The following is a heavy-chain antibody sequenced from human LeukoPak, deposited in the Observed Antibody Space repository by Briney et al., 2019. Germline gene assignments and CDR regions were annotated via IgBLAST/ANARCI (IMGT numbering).Heavy chain of an antibody. J-gene: IGHJ4*02. V-gene: IGHV3-23*01. CDR2: IRGSGGST. D-gene: IGHD6-6*01. Sequence: GGSLRLSCAASGFTFSTYAMSWVRQAPGKGLEWVSTIRGSGGSTYYADSVKGRSTISRDNSKNTLYLQMNSLRAEDTAVYYCAKIGSSGGHFDYWGQGTLVTVS. CDR1: GFTFSTYA. CDR3: AKIGSSGGHFDY.